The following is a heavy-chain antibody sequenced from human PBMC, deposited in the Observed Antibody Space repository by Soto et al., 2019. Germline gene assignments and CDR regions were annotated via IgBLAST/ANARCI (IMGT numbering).Heavy chain of an antibody. V-gene: IGHV3-33*01. D-gene: IGHD1-26*01. CDR3: ARDAYPTRPGSGSYYFY. J-gene: IGHJ4*02. Sequence: QVQLVESGGGVVQPGRSLRLSCAASGFTFSSYGMHWVRQAPGKGLEWVAVIWYDGSNKYYADSVKGRFTISRDNSKNTLYLQMNSLRAEDTAVYYCARDAYPTRPGSGSYYFYWGQGTLVTVSS. CDR2: IWYDGSNK. CDR1: GFTFSSYG.